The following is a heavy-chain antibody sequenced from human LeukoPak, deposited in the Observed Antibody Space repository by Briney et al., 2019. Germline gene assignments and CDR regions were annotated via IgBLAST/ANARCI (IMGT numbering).Heavy chain of an antibody. CDR2: ISSSSSYI. J-gene: IGHJ6*03. V-gene: IGHV3-21*01. D-gene: IGHD2-8*01. CDR3: AKDRCSNGVGCYYYYMDV. Sequence: GGSLRLSCAASGFTFSSYSMNWVRQAPGKGLEWVASISSSSSYIYYADSVKGRFTISRDNAKNSLYLQMNSLRAEDTAVYYCAKDRCSNGVGCYYYYMDVWGKGTTVTISS. CDR1: GFTFSSYS.